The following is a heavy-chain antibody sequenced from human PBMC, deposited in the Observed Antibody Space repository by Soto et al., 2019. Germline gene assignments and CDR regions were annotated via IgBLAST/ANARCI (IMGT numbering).Heavy chain of an antibody. Sequence: GESLKISCKGSGYSFTSYWIGWVRQMPGKGLEWMGIIYPGDSDTRYSPSFQGQVTISADKSISTAYLQWSSLKASDTAMYYCARLAGAKPVGYSSGWFWVDVWGKGTTVTVSS. D-gene: IGHD6-19*01. V-gene: IGHV5-51*01. CDR1: GYSFTSYW. CDR3: ARLAGAKPVGYSSGWFWVDV. J-gene: IGHJ6*04. CDR2: IYPGDSDT.